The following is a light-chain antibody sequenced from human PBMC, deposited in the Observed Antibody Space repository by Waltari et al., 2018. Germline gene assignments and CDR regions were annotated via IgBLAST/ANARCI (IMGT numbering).Light chain of an antibody. J-gene: IGKJ4*01. CDR1: QSVANY. V-gene: IGKV3-11*01. Sequence: EIVLTQAPTTLSLSPGERATLSCRTSQSVANYLAWYQQKPGQAPRLLIFDASNRATGIPARFSGSGSGTDFTLTISSLEPEDFAVYYCQQRSDWPTFGGGTKVEIK. CDR3: QQRSDWPT. CDR2: DAS.